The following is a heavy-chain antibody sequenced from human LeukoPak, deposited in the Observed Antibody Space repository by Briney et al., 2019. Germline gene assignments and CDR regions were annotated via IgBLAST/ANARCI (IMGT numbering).Heavy chain of an antibody. CDR2: IYYSGST. V-gene: IGHV4-39*01. J-gene: IGHJ4*02. Sequence: SETLSLTCTVSGGSISSSSYYWGWIRQPPGKGLEWIGNIYYSGSTYYNPSLKSRVTISVDTSKNQFSLKLSSVTAADTAVYYCAGLSPNIVVVPPAPGYVDYWGQGTLVTVSS. CDR3: AGLSPNIVVVPPAPGYVDY. D-gene: IGHD2-2*01. CDR1: GGSISSSSYY.